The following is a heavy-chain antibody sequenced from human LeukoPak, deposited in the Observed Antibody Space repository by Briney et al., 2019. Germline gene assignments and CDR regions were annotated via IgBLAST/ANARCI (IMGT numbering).Heavy chain of an antibody. D-gene: IGHD3-3*01. Sequence: GGSLRLSCAVSGFAFTEGWMSWVRQAPGKGLEWVGRIKSKTDGGTTDYAAPVKGRFTISRDDSKNTMYLQMNSLKTEDTAVYYCTTGYIYYDFWSGYHNYNWFDSWGQGTLVTVSS. CDR3: TTGYIYYDFWSGYHNYNWFDS. CDR1: GFAFTEGW. V-gene: IGHV3-15*01. J-gene: IGHJ5*01. CDR2: IKSKTDGGTT.